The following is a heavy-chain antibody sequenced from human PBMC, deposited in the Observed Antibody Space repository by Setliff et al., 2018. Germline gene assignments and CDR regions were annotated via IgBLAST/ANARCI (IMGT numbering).Heavy chain of an antibody. J-gene: IGHJ6*03. D-gene: IGHD1-26*01. CDR2: ISPYNGDT. CDR1: GYIFNTFG. Sequence: ASVKVSCKASGYIFNTFGINWMRRAPGQGLEWIGWISPYNGDTKYAQNLQGRVTLTTDTSTSTAYVEVRSLRSADTAVYYCARSPPNRGVGQGHHMDVWGKGTTVTVSS. CDR3: ARSPPNRGVGQGHHMDV. V-gene: IGHV1-18*01.